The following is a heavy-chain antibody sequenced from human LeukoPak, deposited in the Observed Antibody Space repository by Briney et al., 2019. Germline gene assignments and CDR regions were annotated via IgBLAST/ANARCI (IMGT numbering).Heavy chain of an antibody. D-gene: IGHD3-22*01. CDR2: IYYSGST. CDR1: GGSISSSYSY. Sequence: SETLSLTCTVSGGSISSSYSYWGWIRQPPGKGLEWIGNIYYSGSTYYNPSLKSRVTISIDTSKNQFYLKLSSLTAADTAVYYCARRDDSSGYHKIFDYWGPGTLVTVSS. V-gene: IGHV4-39*01. CDR3: ARRDDSSGYHKIFDY. J-gene: IGHJ4*02.